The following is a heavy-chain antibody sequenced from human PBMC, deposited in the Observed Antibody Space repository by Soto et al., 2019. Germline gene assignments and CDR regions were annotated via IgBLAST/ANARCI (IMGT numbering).Heavy chain of an antibody. CDR3: ARCPSGYSSSWYYFDY. J-gene: IGHJ4*02. Sequence: PSETLSLTCTVSGGSIISYFWSWIRQPAGKGLEWIGRIYASGSTNYNPSLKSRVTMSVDTSKNQFSLKLSSVTAADTAVYYCARCPSGYSSSWYYFDYWGQGALVTVSS. CDR1: GGSIISYF. CDR2: IYASGST. D-gene: IGHD6-13*01. V-gene: IGHV4-4*07.